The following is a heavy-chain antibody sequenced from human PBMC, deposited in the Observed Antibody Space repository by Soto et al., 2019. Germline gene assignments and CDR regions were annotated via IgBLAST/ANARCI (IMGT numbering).Heavy chain of an antibody. CDR2: MNPNSGNT. D-gene: IGHD4-4*01. CDR1: GGTFSSYA. Sequence: GASVKVSCKASGGTFSSYAISWVRQAPGQGLEWMGWMNPNSGNTGYAQKFQGRVTMTRNTSISTAYMELSSLRSEDTAVYYCARKKVDYSNYYYYYYMDVWGKGTTVTVSS. J-gene: IGHJ6*03. CDR3: ARKKVDYSNYYYYYYMDV. V-gene: IGHV1-8*02.